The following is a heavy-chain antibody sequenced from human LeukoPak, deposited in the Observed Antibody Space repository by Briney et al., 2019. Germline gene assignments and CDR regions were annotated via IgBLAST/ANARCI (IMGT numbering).Heavy chain of an antibody. D-gene: IGHD2-21*02. J-gene: IGHJ4*02. CDR1: GGSITSTTYY. V-gene: IGHV4-39*01. Sequence: SETLSLTCTVSGGSITSTTYYWGWIRQPPGKGLEWIGSLYSDGRIYYNPSLKSRVTISVDTSKNQFSLRLSSVTAADTAVYYCARRVTVEKNYFDDWGQGTLVTVSS. CDR2: LYSDGRI. CDR3: ARRVTVEKNYFDD.